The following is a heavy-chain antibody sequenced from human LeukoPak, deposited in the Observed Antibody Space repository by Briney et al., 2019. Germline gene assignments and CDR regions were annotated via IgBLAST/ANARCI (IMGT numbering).Heavy chain of an antibody. D-gene: IGHD4-17*01. CDR3: ARGPVGDYPCDY. Sequence: SETLSLTCAVYGGSFSGYYWSWIRQPPGKGLEWIGEINHSGSTNYNPSLKSRVTISVDTSKNQFSLKLSSVTAADTAVYYCARGPVGDYPCDYWGQGTLVTVSS. CDR2: INHSGST. J-gene: IGHJ4*02. V-gene: IGHV4-34*01. CDR1: GGSFSGYY.